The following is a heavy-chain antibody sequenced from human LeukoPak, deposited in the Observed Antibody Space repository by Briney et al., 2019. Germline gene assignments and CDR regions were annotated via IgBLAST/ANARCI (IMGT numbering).Heavy chain of an antibody. J-gene: IGHJ6*03. Sequence: SETLSLTCTVSGGSISSGDYYWSWIRQPPGKGLVWIGYIYYSGSTYYNPSLKSRVTISVDTSKNQFSLKLSSVTAADTAVYYCARDSTFGANYYYYYMDVWGKGTTVTVSS. CDR3: ARDSTFGANYYYYYMDV. CDR2: IYYSGST. CDR1: GGSISSGDYY. D-gene: IGHD3-3*01. V-gene: IGHV4-30-4*08.